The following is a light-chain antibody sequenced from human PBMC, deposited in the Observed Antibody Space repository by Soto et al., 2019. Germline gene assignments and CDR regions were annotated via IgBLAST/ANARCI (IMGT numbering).Light chain of an antibody. CDR2: GTS. J-gene: IGKJ4*01. CDR3: QQFGY. V-gene: IGKV3-20*01. Sequence: EIVLTQSPGALSLSPGERAILSCRASQSLSSNYLAWYQQKPGQAPRLLIYGTSSRATGIPDRFSGSGSGTDVTLTISRLEPEDFAVYYCQQFGYFGGGTKVEIK. CDR1: QSLSSNY.